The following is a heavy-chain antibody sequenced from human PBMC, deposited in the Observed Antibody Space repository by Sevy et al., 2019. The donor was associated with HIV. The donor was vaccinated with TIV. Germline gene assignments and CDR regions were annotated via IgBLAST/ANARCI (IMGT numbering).Heavy chain of an antibody. J-gene: IGHJ4*02. D-gene: IGHD3-22*01. CDR1: GYTLTKLA. CDR3: ATTKDYYESSGDPFDY. CDR2: FDPEDEET. Sequence: ASVKVSCKVSGYTLTKLAMHWVRQGPGKGLEWMGSFDPEDEETIYAQKFQDRVTMTEDTSTETAYMELSSLRSEDTAVYYCATTKDYYESSGDPFDYWGQGTLVTVSS. V-gene: IGHV1-24*01.